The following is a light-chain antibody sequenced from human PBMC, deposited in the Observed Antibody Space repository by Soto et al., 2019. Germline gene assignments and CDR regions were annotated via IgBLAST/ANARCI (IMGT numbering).Light chain of an antibody. Sequence: EIVLTQSPGTLSLSPGERATLFCRASQSVASRNLAWYQQKSGQAPRLLMYGASSRAIHTPDRFSGTGSGTDFTLTISGLEPEVFAVYYCQHFGDSLWTFGQGTKVEI. V-gene: IGKV3-20*01. J-gene: IGKJ1*01. CDR1: QSVASRN. CDR2: GAS. CDR3: QHFGDSLWT.